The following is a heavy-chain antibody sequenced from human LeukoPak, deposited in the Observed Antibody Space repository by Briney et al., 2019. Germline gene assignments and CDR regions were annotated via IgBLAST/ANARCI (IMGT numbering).Heavy chain of an antibody. CDR3: ARATPSVRYFDWLTPYFDY. CDR1: GGSISSGGYS. V-gene: IGHV4-30-2*01. J-gene: IGHJ4*02. CDR2: IYHSGST. Sequence: PSQTLSLTCAVSGGSISSGGYSWSWIRQPPGKGLEWIGYIYHSGSTYYNPSLKSRVTISVDRSKNQFSLKLSSVTAADTAVYYCARATPSVRYFDWLTPYFDYWGQGTLVTVSS. D-gene: IGHD3-9*01.